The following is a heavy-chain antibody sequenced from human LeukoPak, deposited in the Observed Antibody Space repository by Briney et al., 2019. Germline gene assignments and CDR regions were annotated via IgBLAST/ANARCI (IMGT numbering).Heavy chain of an antibody. V-gene: IGHV3-74*01. CDR1: GFSFRSCW. Sequence: GGSLRLSCAASGFSFRSCWMHWVRQAPGKELVWVSRINGDGSTTNHADSVRGRFTISRDNAKNTLYLQMNSLRADDSAVYFCASLVGSYYPPVEAFDVWGQGTMVTVSS. D-gene: IGHD3-10*01. J-gene: IGHJ3*01. CDR2: INGDGSTT. CDR3: ASLVGSYYPPVEAFDV.